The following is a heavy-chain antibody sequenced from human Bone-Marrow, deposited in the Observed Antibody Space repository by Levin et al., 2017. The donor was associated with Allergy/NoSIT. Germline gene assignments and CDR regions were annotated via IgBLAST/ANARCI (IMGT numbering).Heavy chain of an antibody. CDR1: GGSISSYY. J-gene: IGHJ5*02. Sequence: SETLSLTCTVSGGSISSYYWSWIRQPPGKGLEWIGYIYYSGSTNYNPSLKSRVTISVDTSKNQFSLKLSSVTAADTAVYYCARETTYYYDSRFDPWGQGTLVTVSS. CDR3: ARETTYYYDSRFDP. CDR2: IYYSGST. D-gene: IGHD3-22*01. V-gene: IGHV4-59*01.